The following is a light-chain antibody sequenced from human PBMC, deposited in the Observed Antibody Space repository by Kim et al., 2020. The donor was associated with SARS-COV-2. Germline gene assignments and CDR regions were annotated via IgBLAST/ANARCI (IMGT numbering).Light chain of an antibody. Sequence: GQTLTISCSGSSSNIGSNYVYWYQQLPGTAPKLLIYRNNQRPSGVPDRFSGSKSGTSASLAISGLRSEDEADYYCAAWDDSLSGRVFGGGTQLTVL. CDR3: AAWDDSLSGRV. J-gene: IGLJ3*02. CDR2: RNN. V-gene: IGLV1-47*01. CDR1: SSNIGSNY.